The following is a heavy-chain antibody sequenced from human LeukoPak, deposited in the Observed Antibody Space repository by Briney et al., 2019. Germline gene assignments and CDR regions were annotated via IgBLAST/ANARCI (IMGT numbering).Heavy chain of an antibody. CDR2: INHSGSI. CDR3: ARGPGFDY. V-gene: IGHV4-34*01. J-gene: IGHJ4*02. Sequence: PSETLSLTCAVYGGSFSGYYWSWIRQPPGKGLEWIGEINHSGSINYNPSLKSRVTISVDTSKNQFSLKLSSVTAADTAVYYCARGPGFDYWGQGTLVTVSS. CDR1: GGSFSGYY.